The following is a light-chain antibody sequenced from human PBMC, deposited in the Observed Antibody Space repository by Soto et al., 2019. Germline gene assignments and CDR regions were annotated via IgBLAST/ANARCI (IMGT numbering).Light chain of an antibody. CDR1: QGISSA. V-gene: IGKV1-13*02. J-gene: IGKJ1*01. CDR3: QQYGTSPWT. Sequence: IQMTQSPSSLSASVGDRVTITCRASQGISSALAWYQQKPGKAPKLLIYDASSLESGVPSRFSGSGSGTDFTLIISRLEPEDFAVYHCQQYGTSPWTFGQGTKVDIK. CDR2: DAS.